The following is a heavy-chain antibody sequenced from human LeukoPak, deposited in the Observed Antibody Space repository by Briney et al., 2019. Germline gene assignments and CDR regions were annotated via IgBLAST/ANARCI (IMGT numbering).Heavy chain of an antibody. CDR2: ISYDGSNK. D-gene: IGHD1-7*01. CDR3: AKDQGTESSYYYGMDV. Sequence: RRSPRHSCAAPGFTSSSYVIHWGRQALDKGLGWVAVISYDGSNKYYADSVKGRFTISRDNSKNTLYLQMNSLRAEDTAVYYCAKDQGTESSYYYGMDVWGKGTTVTVSS. V-gene: IGHV3-30*18. CDR1: GFTSSSYV. J-gene: IGHJ6*04.